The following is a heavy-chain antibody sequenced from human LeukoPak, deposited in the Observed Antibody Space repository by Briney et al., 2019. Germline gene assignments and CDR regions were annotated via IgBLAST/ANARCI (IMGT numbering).Heavy chain of an antibody. V-gene: IGHV4-4*07. CDR1: GVSIRSYY. J-gene: IGHJ4*01. CDR2: IFTDGDT. D-gene: IGHD3-22*01. CDR3: ARARGQYDSSGWAFDS. Sequence: PSETLSLTCAISGVSIRSYYWSWIRQPAGKGLEWIGRIFTDGDTNYNLSLKSRVTMSGDTSKNQFSLKVTPVTAADTAVYYCARARGQYDSSGWAFDSWGHGTLVTVSS.